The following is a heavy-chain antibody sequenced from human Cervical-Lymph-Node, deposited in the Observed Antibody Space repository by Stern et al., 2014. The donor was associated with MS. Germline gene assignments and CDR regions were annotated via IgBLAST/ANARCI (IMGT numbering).Heavy chain of an antibody. V-gene: IGHV1-69*01. CDR1: GGTFSTQA. CDR3: ATPSTVTVGGMDV. CDR2: IIPIFGTP. D-gene: IGHD4-17*01. Sequence: VQLEESGAEVKKPGSSVKVSCKASGGTFSTQAINWVRQAPGQGLEWVGGIIPIFGTPNYAHQVQDRVTITTDESTSTAYMDLSSLRSEDTAVYYCATPSTVTVGGMDVWGQGTTVTVSS. J-gene: IGHJ6*02.